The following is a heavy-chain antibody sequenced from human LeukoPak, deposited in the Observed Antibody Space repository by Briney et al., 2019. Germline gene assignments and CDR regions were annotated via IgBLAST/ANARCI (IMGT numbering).Heavy chain of an antibody. V-gene: IGHV1-18*01. Sequence: GASVKVSCKASGYTFTSYGISWVRQAPGQGLEWMGWISAYNGNTNYAQKLQGRVTMTTDTSTSTAYMELRSLRSDDTAVYYCAREGHYYGSGSYRLDYWGQGTLVTVSS. CDR1: GYTFTSYG. J-gene: IGHJ4*02. CDR2: ISAYNGNT. D-gene: IGHD3-10*01. CDR3: AREGHYYGSGSYRLDY.